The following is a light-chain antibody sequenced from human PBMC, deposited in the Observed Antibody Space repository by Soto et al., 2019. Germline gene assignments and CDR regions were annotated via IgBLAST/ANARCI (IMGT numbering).Light chain of an antibody. CDR2: YDD. Sequence: QSVLTQPPSVSEAPRQRVTISCSGSSSNIGNNAVNWYQQLPGKAPKLLIYYDDLLPSGVSDRFSGSKSGTSASLAIRGLQYEDEADYYCAAWDDSMNGPRYVFGTGTKVTVL. V-gene: IGLV1-36*01. CDR3: AAWDDSMNGPRYV. CDR1: SSNIGNNA. J-gene: IGLJ1*01.